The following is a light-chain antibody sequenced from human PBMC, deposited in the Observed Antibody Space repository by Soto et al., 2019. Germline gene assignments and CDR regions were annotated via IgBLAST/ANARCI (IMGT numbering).Light chain of an antibody. V-gene: IGKV3-20*01. CDR2: GAS. Sequence: EIVLTPSPGTLSLSPGERATLSCRTRQSVDSSHLAWYQHRPGRAPRLLVYGASRRATGIPDRFSGSGSGTHFTLSIRRLESEDFAVYYCQQYETSPFTFGGGTKVDIK. CDR1: QSVDSSH. CDR3: QQYETSPFT. J-gene: IGKJ4*01.